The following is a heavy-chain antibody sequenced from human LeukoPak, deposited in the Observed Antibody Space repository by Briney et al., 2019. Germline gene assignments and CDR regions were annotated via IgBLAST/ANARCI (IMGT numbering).Heavy chain of an antibody. V-gene: IGHV3-7*04. J-gene: IGHJ4*02. D-gene: IGHD5-12*01. CDR2: IKEDGGEK. CDR1: GFTFSNHW. CDR3: ARYRGLGGGYYFDY. Sequence: PGGSLRLSCAVSGFTFSNHWMGWVRQAPGKGLEWVANIKEDGGEKYYVDSVKGRFTISRDNAKNSLHLQMNSLRAEDTAVYYCARYRGLGGGYYFDYWGQGTLVTVSS.